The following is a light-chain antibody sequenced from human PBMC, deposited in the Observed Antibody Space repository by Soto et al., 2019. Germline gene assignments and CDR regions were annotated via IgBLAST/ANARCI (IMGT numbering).Light chain of an antibody. CDR1: SSNIGAGYD. CDR2: GNS. J-gene: IGLJ1*01. Sequence: QSVLTKPPAVAVAPGQRVTIACTGSSSNIGAGYDVHWYQQLPGTAPKLLIYGNSNRPSGVPDRFSGSKSGTSASLAITGLQAEDEADYYCQSYDSSLSVYVFGTGTKVTVL. CDR3: QSYDSSLSVYV. V-gene: IGLV1-40*01.